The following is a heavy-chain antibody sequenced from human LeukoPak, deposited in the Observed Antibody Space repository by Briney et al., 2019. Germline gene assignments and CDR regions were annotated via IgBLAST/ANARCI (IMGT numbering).Heavy chain of an antibody. CDR2: INEDGRAT. J-gene: IGHJ4*02. V-gene: IGHV3-74*01. D-gene: IGHD1-26*01. CDR1: GFTFSSNW. CDR3: ARERGRGRDSPWFDY. Sequence: GGSLRLSCAASGFTFSSNWMHWVRQAPGKGLMWVSRINEDGRATNYAESVKGRSTIFRDNAKTTLYLQIKSLRAEDTAVYYCARERGRGRDSPWFDYWGQGTLVTVSS.